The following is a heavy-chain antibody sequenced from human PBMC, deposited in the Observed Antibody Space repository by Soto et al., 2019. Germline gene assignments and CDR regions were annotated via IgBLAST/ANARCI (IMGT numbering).Heavy chain of an antibody. CDR2: IRSKAYGGTT. J-gene: IGHJ3*02. CDR1: GFTFGDYA. V-gene: IGHV3-49*03. D-gene: IGHD3-3*01. Sequence: VQLVESGGGLVQPGRSLRLSCTASGFTFGDYAMSWFRQAPGKGLEWVGFIRSKAYGGTTEYAASVKGRFTISRDDSKSIAYLQMNSLKTEDTAVYYCTRGSGAYYDFWSGYAADAFDIWGQGTMVTVSS. CDR3: TRGSGAYYDFWSGYAADAFDI.